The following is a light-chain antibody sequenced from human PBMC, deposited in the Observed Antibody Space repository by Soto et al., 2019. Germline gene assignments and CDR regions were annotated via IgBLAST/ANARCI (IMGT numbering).Light chain of an antibody. CDR1: ISDVGSYDL. Sequence: QSALTQPASVSGSPGQWITISCTGTISDVGSYDLVSWYQQHPGKAPKLMIYEGSKRPSGVSSRFSGSKSGNTASLTISGLQAEDEADYYCCSYAGSSTSWVFGGGTKVTVL. J-gene: IGLJ3*02. V-gene: IGLV2-23*01. CDR2: EGS. CDR3: CSYAGSSTSWV.